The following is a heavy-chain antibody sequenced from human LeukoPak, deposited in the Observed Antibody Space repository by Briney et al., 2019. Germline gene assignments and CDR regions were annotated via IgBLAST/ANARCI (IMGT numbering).Heavy chain of an antibody. Sequence: GGSLRLSCTASGFTFGDYAMSWVRQAPGKGLEWVGFIRSKAYGGTTEYAASVKGRFTISRDDSKSIAYLQMNSLKTEDTAVYYCTRDWATYYYGSGTITSYYMDVWGKGTTVTISS. CDR1: GFTFGDYA. J-gene: IGHJ6*03. V-gene: IGHV3-49*04. D-gene: IGHD3-10*01. CDR3: TRDWATYYYGSGTITSYYMDV. CDR2: IRSKAYGGTT.